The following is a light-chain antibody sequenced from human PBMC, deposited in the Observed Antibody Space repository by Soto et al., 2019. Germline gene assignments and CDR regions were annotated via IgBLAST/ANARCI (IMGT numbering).Light chain of an antibody. CDR1: QTFXRSY. V-gene: IGKV3-20*01. CDR2: AIS. Sequence: IGLTQSAGTLSLSPGESATLSCRASQTFXRSYLAGYQHKPGQAPGLLXAAISRMAPGSPDRLSGDGSATDFTPTISRREPEDYAVYYCQQYDGAPRTFGQGTRLEIK. CDR3: QQYDGAPRT. J-gene: IGKJ5*01.